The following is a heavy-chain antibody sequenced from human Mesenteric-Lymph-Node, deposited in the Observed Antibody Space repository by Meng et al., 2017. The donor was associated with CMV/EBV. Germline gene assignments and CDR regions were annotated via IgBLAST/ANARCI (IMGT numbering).Heavy chain of an antibody. V-gene: IGHV1-8*03. J-gene: IGHJ6*02. CDR2: MNPNSGNT. CDR3: ASSGGHIAAAGFTHYYYYGMDV. Sequence: ASVKVSCKASGYTFTSYDINWVRQATGQGLEWMGWMNPNSGNTGYAQKFQGRVTITRNTSISTAYMELSSLRSEDTAVYYCASSGGHIAAAGFTHYYYYGMDVWGQGTTVTVSS. CDR1: GYTFTSYD. D-gene: IGHD6-13*01.